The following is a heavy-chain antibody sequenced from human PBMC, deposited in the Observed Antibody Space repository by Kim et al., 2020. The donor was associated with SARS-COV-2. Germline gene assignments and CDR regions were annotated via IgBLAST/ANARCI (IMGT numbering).Heavy chain of an antibody. D-gene: IGHD4-17*01. V-gene: IGHV1-69*01. Sequence: KFQGRGTITADESTSTAYMGLSSLRSEDTAVYYCAREKDYGDYVSNAFDIWGQGTMVTVSS. J-gene: IGHJ3*02. CDR3: AREKDYGDYVSNAFDI.